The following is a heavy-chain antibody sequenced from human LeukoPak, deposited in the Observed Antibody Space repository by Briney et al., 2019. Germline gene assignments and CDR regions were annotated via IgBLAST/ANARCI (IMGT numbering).Heavy chain of an antibody. CDR3: ARRSYSSGWFLGAFDI. V-gene: IGHV5-51*01. Sequence: GESLKISFKGSGYSFTSYWIGWVRQMPGKGLEWMGIIYPGDSDTRYSPSFQGQVTISADKSISTAYLQWSSLKASDTAMYYCARRSYSSGWFLGAFDIWGQGTMVTVSS. J-gene: IGHJ3*02. D-gene: IGHD6-19*01. CDR1: GYSFTSYW. CDR2: IYPGDSDT.